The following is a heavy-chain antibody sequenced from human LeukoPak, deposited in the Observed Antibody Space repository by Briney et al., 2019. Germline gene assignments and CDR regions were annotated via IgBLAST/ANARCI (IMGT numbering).Heavy chain of an antibody. Sequence: SETLSLTCTVSGYSISSGYYWGWIRQPPGKGLEWIGSIYHSGSTYYNPSLRSRVTISVDTSKNQFSLKLSSVTAADTAVYYCAREVMGYYDSSGPSYYYYYMDVWGKGTTVTVSS. J-gene: IGHJ6*03. CDR2: IYHSGST. D-gene: IGHD3-22*01. CDR3: AREVMGYYDSSGPSYYYYYMDV. CDR1: GYSISSGYY. V-gene: IGHV4-38-2*02.